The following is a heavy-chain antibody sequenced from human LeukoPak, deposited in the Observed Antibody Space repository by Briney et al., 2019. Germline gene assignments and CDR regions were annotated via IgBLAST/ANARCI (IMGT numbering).Heavy chain of an antibody. CDR2: IYYSGST. D-gene: IGHD6-13*01. J-gene: IGHJ3*02. V-gene: IGHV4-61*08. Sequence: MPSETLSLTCTVSGGSISSGDYYWSWIRQPPGKGLEWIGYIYYSGSTNYNPSLKSRVTISVDTSKNQFSLKLSSVTAADTAVYYCARGYSSSKRYLRGDAFDIWGQGTMVTVSS. CDR3: ARGYSSSKRYLRGDAFDI. CDR1: GGSISSGDYY.